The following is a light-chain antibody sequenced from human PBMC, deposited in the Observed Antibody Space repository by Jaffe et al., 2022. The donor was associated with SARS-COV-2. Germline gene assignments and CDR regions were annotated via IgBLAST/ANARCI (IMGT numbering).Light chain of an antibody. CDR1: QSVTSD. CDR2: AAS. Sequence: EIVMTQSPATLSVSPGERVTLSCRASQSVTSDFAWYQQKPGQAPRLLIYAASTRATGVPARFSGSGSGTEFTLTISSLQSEDFAVYYCQQYNKWPLTFGGGTKVEIK. CDR3: QQYNKWPLT. J-gene: IGKJ4*01. V-gene: IGKV3-15*01.